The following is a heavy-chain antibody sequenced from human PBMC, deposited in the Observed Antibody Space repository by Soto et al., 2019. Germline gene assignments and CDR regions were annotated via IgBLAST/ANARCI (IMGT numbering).Heavy chain of an antibody. CDR1: GYSFTSYW. J-gene: IGHJ6*02. CDR3: ARTYSGPGSNYYYYYYGMDV. V-gene: IGHV5-51*01. D-gene: IGHD2-15*01. Sequence: PGESLKISCKGSGYSFTSYWIGWVRQMPGKGLEWMGIIYPGDSDTRYSPSFQGQVTISADKSISTAYLQWSSLKASDTAMYYCARTYSGPGSNYYYYYYGMDVWGQGTTVTVS. CDR2: IYPGDSDT.